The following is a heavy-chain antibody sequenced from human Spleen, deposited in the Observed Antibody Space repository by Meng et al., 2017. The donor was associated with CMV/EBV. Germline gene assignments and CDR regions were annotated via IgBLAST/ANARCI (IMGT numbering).Heavy chain of an antibody. Sequence: SETLSLTCTVSGGSISSYYWTWIRQPPGKGLEWIGHIYYSGSTKYNPSLKSRVTISVDTSKNQFSLKLSSVTAADTAVYYCASGAAAVRYNYYYYAMDVWGQGTTVTVSS. V-gene: IGHV4-59*01. CDR1: GGSISSYY. CDR3: ASGAAAVRYNYYYYAMDV. J-gene: IGHJ6*02. D-gene: IGHD2-2*01. CDR2: IYYSGST.